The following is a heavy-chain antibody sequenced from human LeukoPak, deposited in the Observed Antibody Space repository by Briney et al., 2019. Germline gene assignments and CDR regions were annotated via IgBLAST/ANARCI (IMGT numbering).Heavy chain of an antibody. CDR3: ARPHGPFGY. CDR2: IYYSGST. J-gene: IGHJ4*02. Sequence: SETLSLTCTVSGGSISSSSYYWGWIRQPPGKGLEWIGSIYYSGSTYYNPSLKSRVTISVDTSKNQFSLKLSSVTAADTAVYYCARPHGPFGYWGQGTLVTVSS. CDR1: GGSISSSSYY. V-gene: IGHV4-39*01.